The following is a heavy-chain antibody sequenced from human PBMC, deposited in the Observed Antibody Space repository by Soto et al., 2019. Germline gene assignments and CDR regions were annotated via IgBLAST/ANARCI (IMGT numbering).Heavy chain of an antibody. J-gene: IGHJ6*02. V-gene: IGHV4-39*01. D-gene: IGHD6-19*01. CDR3: ATKTGGGWEDGMDV. Sequence: SETLSLTCTVSVGSISSSSYYWGWIRQPPGKGLEWIGSIYYSGSTYYNPSLKSRVTTSVDTSKNQFSLKLSSVTAADTAVYYCATKTGGGWEDGMDVWGQGTTVTVSS. CDR2: IYYSGST. CDR1: VGSISSSSYY.